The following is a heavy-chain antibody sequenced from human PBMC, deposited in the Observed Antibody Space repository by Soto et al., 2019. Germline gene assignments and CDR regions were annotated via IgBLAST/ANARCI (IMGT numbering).Heavy chain of an antibody. Sequence: SETLSLTCSVSGGSITTGGTYLSWAGLLPGKGLQWVGYIYYTGAAYYNPALKSRVTISLDTSENRFSLKLTSVTAADTAVYYCASGTFTNISFDFWGHGRQVTVSS. CDR3: ASGTFTNISFDF. CDR1: GGSITTGGTY. V-gene: IGHV4-31*03. CDR2: IYYTGAA. D-gene: IGHD2-8*01. J-gene: IGHJ4*01.